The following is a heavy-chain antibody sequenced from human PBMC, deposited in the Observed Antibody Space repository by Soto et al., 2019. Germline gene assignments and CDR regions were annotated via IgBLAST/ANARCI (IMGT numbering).Heavy chain of an antibody. CDR3: ARDLGYCSGGSCPHWFDP. D-gene: IGHD2-15*01. J-gene: IGHJ5*02. Sequence: QVQLVQSGAEVKKPGSSVKVSCKASGGTFSSYAISWVRQAPGQGLEWMGGIIPIFGTANYAQKFQGRVTITADESTSTASMELSSLRSEDTAVYYCARDLGYCSGGSCPHWFDPWGQGTLVTVSS. CDR1: GGTFSSYA. V-gene: IGHV1-69*12. CDR2: IIPIFGTA.